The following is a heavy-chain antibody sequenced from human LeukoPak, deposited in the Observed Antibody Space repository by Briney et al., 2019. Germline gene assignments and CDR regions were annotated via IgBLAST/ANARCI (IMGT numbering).Heavy chain of an antibody. CDR2: IYYSGST. J-gene: IGHJ4*02. CDR3: ARRAARPERYFDY. D-gene: IGHD6-6*01. CDR1: GGSISSSSYY. V-gene: IGHV4-39*01. Sequence: PSETLSLTCTVSGGSISSSSYYRGWIRQPPGKGLEWIGSIYYSGSTYYNPSLKSRVTISVDTSKNQFSLKLSSVTAADTAVYYCARRAARPERYFDYWGQGTLVTVSS.